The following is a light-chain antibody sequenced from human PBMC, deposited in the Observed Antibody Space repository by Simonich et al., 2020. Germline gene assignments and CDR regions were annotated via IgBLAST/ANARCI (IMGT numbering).Light chain of an antibody. CDR1: SSDVGGYNY. Sequence: QSALTQPRSVSGSPGQSVTISCTGTSSDVGGYNYVSWYQQHPGKAPKLMIYDVSKRPSGVPDRFSGSIDSSSNSAALTISGLKTEDEADYYCQSYDSSNRVVFGGGTKLTVL. CDR2: DVS. V-gene: IGLV2-11*01. CDR3: QSYDSSNRVV. J-gene: IGLJ2*01.